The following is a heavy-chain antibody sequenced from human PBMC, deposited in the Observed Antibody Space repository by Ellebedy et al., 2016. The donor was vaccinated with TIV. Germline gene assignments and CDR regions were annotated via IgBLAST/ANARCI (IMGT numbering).Heavy chain of an antibody. CDR1: GGSISSYY. J-gene: IGHJ3*02. V-gene: IGHV4-4*07. D-gene: IGHD3-9*01. CDR2: IYTSGST. CDR3: ARVPYYDILTGLPGAFDI. Sequence: MPSETLSLTCTVSGGSISSYYWSWIRQPAGKGLEWIGRIYTSGSTNYNPSLKSRVTMSVDTSKNQFSLKLSSVTAADTAVYYCARVPYYDILTGLPGAFDIWGQGTMVTVSS.